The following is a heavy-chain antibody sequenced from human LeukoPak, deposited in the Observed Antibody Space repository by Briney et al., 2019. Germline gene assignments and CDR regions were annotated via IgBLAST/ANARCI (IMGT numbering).Heavy chain of an antibody. D-gene: IGHD6-13*01. Sequence: SETLSLTCAVYGGSFSGYYWTWLRQPAGKGLEWIGRISTSGNSNYNPSLKSRVTMSLDTSKNHFSLNLSSVTAADTAVYYCARENSSSYRAFDIWGQGTMVTVSS. V-gene: IGHV4-59*10. CDR3: ARENSSSYRAFDI. CDR2: ISTSGNS. J-gene: IGHJ3*02. CDR1: GGSFSGYY.